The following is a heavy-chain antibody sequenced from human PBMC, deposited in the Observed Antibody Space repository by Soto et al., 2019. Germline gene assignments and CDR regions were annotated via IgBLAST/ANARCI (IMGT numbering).Heavy chain of an antibody. CDR2: IYYSGNT. V-gene: IGHV4-59*08. Sequence: QVQLQESGPGLVRPSETLSLTCTVSGGSVRSHYWSWIRQPPGKGLEWIGNIYYSGNTNYNPSLKSRVTISTDTSRTQFSLNLSSVTAADTAVYYCARHEAVQIYYYYGMDVWGQGTTVTVSS. CDR3: ARHEAVQIYYYYGMDV. CDR1: GGSVRSHY. D-gene: IGHD4-17*01. J-gene: IGHJ6*02.